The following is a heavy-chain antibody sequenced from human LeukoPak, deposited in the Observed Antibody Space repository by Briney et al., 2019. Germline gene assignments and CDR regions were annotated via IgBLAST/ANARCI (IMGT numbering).Heavy chain of an antibody. CDR2: IYSGGST. Sequence: PGGSLRLSCAASGFTVSSNYMSWVRQAPGKGLEWVSVIYSGGSTYYADSVKGRFTISRDNSKNTLYLQMNSLRAEDTAVYYCARDVRLRWFPYGMDVWGQGTTVTVSS. CDR3: ARDVRLRWFPYGMDV. V-gene: IGHV3-66*01. D-gene: IGHD4-23*01. J-gene: IGHJ6*02. CDR1: GFTVSSNY.